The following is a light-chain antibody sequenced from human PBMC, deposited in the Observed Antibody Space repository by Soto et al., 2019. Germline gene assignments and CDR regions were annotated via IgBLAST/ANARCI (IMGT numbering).Light chain of an antibody. J-gene: IGKJ1*01. Sequence: ENMFKQSPSAVSLTTGERATLSCRASQSVSSNLAWYQQKPGQAPRLLIYDASTRATGIPARISGSGSGTEFTLTISSLQSEDFAVYYCQQYKNWPAFGQGAMLDI. CDR1: QSVSSN. CDR3: QQYKNWPA. CDR2: DAS. V-gene: IGKV3-15*01.